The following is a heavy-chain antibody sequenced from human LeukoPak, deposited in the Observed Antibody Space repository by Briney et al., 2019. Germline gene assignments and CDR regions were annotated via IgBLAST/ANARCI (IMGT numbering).Heavy chain of an antibody. CDR2: ITGSDSRT. Sequence: GGSLRLSCAASGFTVSSYVMTWVRQAPGKGLEWVSVITGSDSRTYYADSVKGRFSISRGNSKNTVYLQMNSLRAEDTAAYYCAKVTLRGGGRNHDAFDVWGQGTMVTVSS. CDR1: GFTVSSYV. V-gene: IGHV3-23*01. CDR3: AKVTLRGGGRNHDAFDV. J-gene: IGHJ3*01. D-gene: IGHD2-15*01.